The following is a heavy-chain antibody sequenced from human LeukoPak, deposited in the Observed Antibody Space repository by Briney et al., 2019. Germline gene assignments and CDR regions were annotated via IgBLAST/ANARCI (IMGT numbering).Heavy chain of an antibody. V-gene: IGHV4-4*07. CDR2: FYSSGNT. CDR1: GGSMSSYF. Sequence: SETLSLTCTVSGGSMSSYFWTWIRQPAGKGLEWIGRFYSSGNTNYNPSLPSRVTMSVDTSKNQFSLKLTSVTAADTAVYYCARQKTTESYYYMDVWGKGTTVTVAS. D-gene: IGHD1-14*01. J-gene: IGHJ6*03. CDR3: ARQKTTESYYYMDV.